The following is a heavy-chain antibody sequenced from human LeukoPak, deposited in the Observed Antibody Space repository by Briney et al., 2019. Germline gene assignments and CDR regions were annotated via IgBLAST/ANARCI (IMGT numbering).Heavy chain of an antibody. Sequence: SETLSLTCTASGGSISSSSYYWGWIRQPPGTGLEWVGSIYYSGSTYYNLSLKSRVTISVDTSKHQFSLKLSSVTAADTAVYYCARHKDYYYSYMDVWGKGTTVTISS. CDR3: ARHKDYYYSYMDV. V-gene: IGHV4-39*07. CDR2: IYYSGST. CDR1: GGSISSSSYY. J-gene: IGHJ6*03.